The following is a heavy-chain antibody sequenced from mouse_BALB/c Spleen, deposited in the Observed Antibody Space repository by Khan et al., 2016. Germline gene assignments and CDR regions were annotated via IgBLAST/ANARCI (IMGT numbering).Heavy chain of an antibody. CDR2: IDPANGNT. CDR1: GFNIKDTY. J-gene: IGHJ3*01. V-gene: IGHV14-3*02. D-gene: IGHD2-4*01. CDR3: ARSPYDYDVGFAY. Sequence: EVQLQESGAELVKPGASVKLSCTASGFNIKDTYMHWVKQSPEQGLEWLGRIDPANGNTKYDPKFQGKATITADTSPNTAFLQLSSLTSDDTVVYYCARSPYDYDVGFAYWGQGTLVTVSA.